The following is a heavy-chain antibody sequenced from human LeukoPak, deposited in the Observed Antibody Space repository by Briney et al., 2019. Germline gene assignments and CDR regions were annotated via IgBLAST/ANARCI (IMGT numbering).Heavy chain of an antibody. J-gene: IGHJ6*03. CDR3: AKAPAPPYYDFWSGYPADYMDV. CDR2: IWYDGSNK. V-gene: IGHV3-33*06. D-gene: IGHD3-3*01. Sequence: GRSLRLSCAASGFTFSSYGMHWVRQAPGKGLEWVAVIWYDGSNKYYADSVKGRFTISRDNSKNTLYLQMNSLRAEDTAVYYCAKAPAPPYYDFWSGYPADYMDVWGKGTTVTVSS. CDR1: GFTFSSYG.